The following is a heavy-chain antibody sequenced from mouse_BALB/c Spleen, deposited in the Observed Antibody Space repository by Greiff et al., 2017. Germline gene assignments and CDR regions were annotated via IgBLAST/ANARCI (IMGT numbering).Heavy chain of an antibody. CDR3: ARKGVLGAMDY. V-gene: IGHV3-2*02. CDR2: ISYSGST. Sequence: DVKLQESGPGLVKPSQSLSLTCTVTGYSITSDYAWNWIRQFPGNKLEWMGYISYSGSTSYNPSLKSRISITRDTSKNQFFLQLNSVTTEDTATYYCARKGVLGAMDYWGQGTSVTVSS. CDR1: GYSITSDYA. J-gene: IGHJ4*01. D-gene: IGHD2-14*01.